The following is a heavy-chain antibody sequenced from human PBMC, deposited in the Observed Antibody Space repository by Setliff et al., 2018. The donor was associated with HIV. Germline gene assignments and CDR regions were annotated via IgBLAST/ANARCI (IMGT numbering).Heavy chain of an antibody. CDR2: MYYSGNT. J-gene: IGHJ6*02. Sequence: PSETLSLTCAVYGGSFSDYYWSWIRQPPGKGLEWIGYMYYSGNTNYNPSLRRRVTISADTSKNQVSLRLRSVTAADTAVYYCARETQQSYNIVTGYNYYYGIDVWGQGTTVTVSS. CDR1: GGSFSDYY. CDR3: ARETQQSYNIVTGYNYYYGIDV. D-gene: IGHD3-9*01. V-gene: IGHV4-59*01.